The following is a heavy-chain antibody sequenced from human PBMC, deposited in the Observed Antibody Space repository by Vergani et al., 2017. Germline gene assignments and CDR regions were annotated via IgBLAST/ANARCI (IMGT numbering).Heavy chain of an antibody. D-gene: IGHD3-10*01. Sequence: QVQLVQSGAEVKKPGSSVKVSCKASGGTFSSYAISWVRQAPGQGLEWMGGIIPIFGTANYAQKFQGRVTITADESTSTAYMELSSLRSEDTAVYYCAREDCGPGSYYSDYGGQGTLVTVSS. CDR2: IIPIFGTA. CDR3: AREDCGPGSYYSDY. CDR1: GGTFSSYA. J-gene: IGHJ4*02. V-gene: IGHV1-69*12.